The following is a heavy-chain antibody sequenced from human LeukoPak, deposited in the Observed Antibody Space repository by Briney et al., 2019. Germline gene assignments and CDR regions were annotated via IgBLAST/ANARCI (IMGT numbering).Heavy chain of an antibody. CDR2: ISAYNDNT. D-gene: IGHD4-11*01. CDR3: AAGEATVNIFDY. V-gene: IGHV1-18*01. Sequence: ASVKVSCKASGYTFTSYGISWVRQAPGQGLEWIGWISAYNDNTTYAQKLQGRLTMTTDTSTSTAYMELRSLRSDDTAVYYCAAGEATVNIFDYWGQGTLVTVSS. CDR1: GYTFTSYG. J-gene: IGHJ4*02.